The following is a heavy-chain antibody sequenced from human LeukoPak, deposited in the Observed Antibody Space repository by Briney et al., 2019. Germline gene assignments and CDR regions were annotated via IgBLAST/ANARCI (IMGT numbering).Heavy chain of an antibody. CDR1: GGSISSYY. J-gene: IGHJ4*02. V-gene: IGHV4-59*01. CDR2: IYYSGST. CDR3: ARERGTSYYDY. Sequence: SETLSLTCTVSGGSISSYYWSWIRQPPGKGLEWIGYIYYSGSTNYNPSLKSRVTISVDTSKNQFPLKLSSVTAADTAVYYCARERGTSYYDYWGQGTLVTVSS.